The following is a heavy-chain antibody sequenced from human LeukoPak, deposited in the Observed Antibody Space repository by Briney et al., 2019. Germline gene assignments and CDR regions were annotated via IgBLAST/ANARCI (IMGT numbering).Heavy chain of an antibody. J-gene: IGHJ3*02. D-gene: IGHD5-24*01. V-gene: IGHV3-53*05. Sequence: GGSLRLSCAASGFTVSSNYMSWVRQAPGKGLEWVSLLFSGGTTYYADSVKGRFTISRDNSKNTLYLQMNSLRAEDTAVYYCARGGDGYNYAFDMWGQGTMVTVSS. CDR2: LFSGGTT. CDR1: GFTVSSNY. CDR3: ARGGDGYNYAFDM.